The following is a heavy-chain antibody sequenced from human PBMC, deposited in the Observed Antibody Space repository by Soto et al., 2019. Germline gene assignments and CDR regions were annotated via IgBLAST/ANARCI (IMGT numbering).Heavy chain of an antibody. D-gene: IGHD3-22*01. CDR2: INAGNGNT. CDR1: EYTFTSYD. Sequence: QVQLVQSGAKVKKPGASVKAACKASEYTFTSYDMHWVRQAPGQSPEWMGWINAGNGNTKYYQKFQGRVTIKRDISANTAYIEQRSLTSEDTAIYYCAAPYSYDSSGSFGFWGQGTRVTVSS. V-gene: IGHV1-3*01. J-gene: IGHJ4*02. CDR3: AAPYSYDSSGSFGF.